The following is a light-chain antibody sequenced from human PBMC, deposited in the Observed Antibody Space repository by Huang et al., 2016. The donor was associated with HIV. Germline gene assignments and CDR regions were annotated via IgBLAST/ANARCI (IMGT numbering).Light chain of an antibody. CDR3: QQVNSFPFT. CDR1: QGISSD. V-gene: IGKV1-9*01. Sequence: IHLTQSPSSLSASVGDRVIIPCRASQGISSDLALFQQKPGKAPKLLIYGASTLQSGVPSRFTGSGSGANFTLSISSLQPEDFSTYYCQQVNSFPFTFGPGTKVDIK. J-gene: IGKJ3*01. CDR2: GAS.